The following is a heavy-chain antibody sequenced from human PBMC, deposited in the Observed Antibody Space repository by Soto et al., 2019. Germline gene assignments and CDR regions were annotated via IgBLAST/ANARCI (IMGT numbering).Heavy chain of an antibody. CDR3: AKGGLVPYYYYYYMDV. J-gene: IGHJ6*03. CDR1: GFTFSSYA. V-gene: IGHV3-23*01. D-gene: IGHD6-19*01. Sequence: EVQLLESGGGLVQPGGSLRLSCAASGFTFSSYAVSWVRQAPGKGLEWVSAISGSGGSTYYADSVKGRFTISRDNSKNTLYLQMNSLRAEDTAVYYCAKGGLVPYYYYYYMDVWGKGTTVTVSS. CDR2: ISGSGGST.